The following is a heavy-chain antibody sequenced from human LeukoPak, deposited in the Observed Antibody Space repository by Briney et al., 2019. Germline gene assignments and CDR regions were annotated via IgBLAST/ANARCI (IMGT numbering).Heavy chain of an antibody. Sequence: PGGSLRLSCAVSGFTFDDYTMHWVRQAPGKGLEWVSLINWSGDTTYYADSVKGRFTISRDNAKNSMYLQMNGLRAEDTAVYFCARDGIVGNTAFDFWGRGTLVTVSS. J-gene: IGHJ4*02. V-gene: IGHV3-43*01. D-gene: IGHD1-26*01. CDR1: GFTFDDYT. CDR2: INWSGDTT. CDR3: ARDGIVGNTAFDF.